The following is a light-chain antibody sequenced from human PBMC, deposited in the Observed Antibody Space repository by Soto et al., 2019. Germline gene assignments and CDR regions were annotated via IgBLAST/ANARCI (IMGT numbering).Light chain of an antibody. CDR2: GAS. V-gene: IGKV3-15*01. Sequence: EILMTQSPATLSVSPGETATLSCRASQSVSTKLAWYQLKPGQAPRLLINGASTRATGVPARFSGWGSGTEFTLTISSLQSEDFAVYYCQQYTNWPPITFGQGTRLEIK. J-gene: IGKJ5*01. CDR3: QQYTNWPPIT. CDR1: QSVSTK.